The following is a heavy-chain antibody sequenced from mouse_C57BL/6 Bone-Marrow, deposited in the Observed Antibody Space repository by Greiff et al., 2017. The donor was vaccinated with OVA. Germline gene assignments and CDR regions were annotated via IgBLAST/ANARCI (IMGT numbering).Heavy chain of an antibody. V-gene: IGHV14-2*01. Sequence: VQLKQSGAELVKPGASVKLSCTASGFNIKDYYMHWVKQRTEQGLEWIGRIDPEDGETKYAPKFPGKATITADTSSNTAYLQLSSLTSEDTAVYYCARSGVLRLVGGFDYWGQGTTLTVSS. CDR2: IDPEDGET. J-gene: IGHJ2*01. CDR3: ARSGVLRLVGGFDY. CDR1: GFNIKDYY. D-gene: IGHD1-1*01.